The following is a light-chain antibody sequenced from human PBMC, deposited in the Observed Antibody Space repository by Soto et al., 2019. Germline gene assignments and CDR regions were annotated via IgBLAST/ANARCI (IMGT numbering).Light chain of an antibody. CDR3: TSYTNSNTYV. V-gene: IGLV2-14*01. CDR1: SSDVGRYNY. Sequence: QSALTQPASVSGSPGQSITISCTGTSSDVGRYNYVSWYQQHPGKAPKLMIYEVSNRPSGVSNRFSGSKSGNTACLTISGLQAEDEADYYCTSYTNSNTYVFGTGTKLTVL. CDR2: EVS. J-gene: IGLJ1*01.